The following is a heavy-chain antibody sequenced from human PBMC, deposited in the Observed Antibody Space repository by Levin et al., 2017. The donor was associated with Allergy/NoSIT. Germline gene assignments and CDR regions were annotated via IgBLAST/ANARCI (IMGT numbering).Heavy chain of an antibody. J-gene: IGHJ6*02. Sequence: SQTLSLTCAVYGGSFSGYYWSWIRQPPGKGLEWIGEINHSGSTNYNPSLKSRVTISVDTSKNQFSLKLSSVTAADTAVYYCAVVSRWEYQLLSPYYYYGMDVWGQGTTVTVSS. CDR3: AVVSRWEYQLLSPYYYYGMDV. V-gene: IGHV4-34*01. CDR1: GGSFSGYY. D-gene: IGHD2-2*01. CDR2: INHSGST.